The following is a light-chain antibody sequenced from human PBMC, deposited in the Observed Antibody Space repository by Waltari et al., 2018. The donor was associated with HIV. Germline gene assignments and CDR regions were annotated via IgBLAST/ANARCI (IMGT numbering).Light chain of an antibody. CDR1: SSNIGHYY. J-gene: IGLJ2*01. CDR2: RNN. V-gene: IGLV1-47*01. CDR3: ATWDDSLSGVV. Sequence: QSVLTQPPSASATPGQRVTISCSGSSSNIGHYYVYCYQQLPGATPKVLIFRNNRRPSGVPDRFSGSKSGTSASLAISGLRSEDEADYYCATWDDSLSGVVFGGGTKLTVL.